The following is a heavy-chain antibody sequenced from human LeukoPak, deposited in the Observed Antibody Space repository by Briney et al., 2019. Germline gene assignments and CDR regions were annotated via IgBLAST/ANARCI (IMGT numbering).Heavy chain of an antibody. CDR1: GGSISSYY. J-gene: IGHJ4*02. Sequence: SETLPLTCTVSGGSISSYYWSWIRQPAGKGLEWIGRIYTSGSTNYNPSLKSRVTISVDTSKNQFSLKPSSVTAADTAVYYCARGGVGYYDSSGEYYFDYWGQGTLVTVSS. CDR3: ARGGVGYYDSSGEYYFDY. V-gene: IGHV4-4*07. CDR2: IYTSGST. D-gene: IGHD3-22*01.